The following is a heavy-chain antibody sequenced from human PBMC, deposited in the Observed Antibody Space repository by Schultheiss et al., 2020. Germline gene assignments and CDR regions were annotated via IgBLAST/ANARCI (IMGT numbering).Heavy chain of an antibody. D-gene: IGHD6-19*01. CDR3: ARPAGTPSYMDV. J-gene: IGHJ6*03. CDR2: IYYTGST. CDR1: GGSISRSSYY. V-gene: IGHV4-39*01. Sequence: SQTLSLTCTVSGGSISRSSYYWGWIRQPPGKGLEWIGTIYYTGSTYYNPSLKSRVTISVDTSKNQFSLRLSSVTAADTAVYYCARPAGTPSYMDVWGKGNTVTVSS.